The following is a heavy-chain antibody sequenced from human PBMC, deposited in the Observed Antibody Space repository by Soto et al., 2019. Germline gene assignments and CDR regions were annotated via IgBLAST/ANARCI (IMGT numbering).Heavy chain of an antibody. D-gene: IGHD3-10*01. Sequence: LRLSCAASGFTFSSYAMSWVRQAPGKGLEWVSAISGSGGSTYYADSVKGRFTISRDNSKNTLYLQMNSLRAEDTAVYYCARTREGILWFGESHWGQGTLVTVSS. CDR1: GFTFSSYA. J-gene: IGHJ4*02. CDR2: ISGSGGST. V-gene: IGHV3-23*01. CDR3: ARTREGILWFGESH.